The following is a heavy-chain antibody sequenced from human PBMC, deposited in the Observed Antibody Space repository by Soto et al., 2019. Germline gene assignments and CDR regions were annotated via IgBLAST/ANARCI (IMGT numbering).Heavy chain of an antibody. J-gene: IGHJ4*02. Sequence: PGGSLRLSCAASGFTFSSYWMHWVRQAPGKGLEWVSAISGSGGSTYYADFVKGRFTISRDNTKNTLYLQMNSLRAEDTAVYYCAKEPYSSGPIYYFDYWGQGTLVTVSS. CDR1: GFTFSSYW. CDR2: ISGSGGST. CDR3: AKEPYSSGPIYYFDY. D-gene: IGHD5-18*01. V-gene: IGHV3-23*01.